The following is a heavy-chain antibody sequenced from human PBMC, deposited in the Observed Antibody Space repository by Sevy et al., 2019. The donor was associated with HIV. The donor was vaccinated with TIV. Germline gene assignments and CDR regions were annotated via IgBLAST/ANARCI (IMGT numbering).Heavy chain of an antibody. D-gene: IGHD5-12*01. CDR1: GGSISSSDSY. J-gene: IGHJ4*02. CDR3: ASKRGYNHGPFDY. V-gene: IGHV4-30-4*01. Sequence: SETLSLTCTVSGGSISSSDSYWSWIRQPPGKGLEWIGYIHYSGGTYYIPFLMSRVAMSVDTSEKKFSLKLSSLTAADTAVYYCASKRGYNHGPFDYWGQGTLVTVSS. CDR2: IHYSGGT.